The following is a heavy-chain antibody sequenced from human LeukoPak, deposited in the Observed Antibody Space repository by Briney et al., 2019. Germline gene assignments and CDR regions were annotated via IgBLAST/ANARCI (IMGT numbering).Heavy chain of an antibody. D-gene: IGHD3-10*01. V-gene: IGHV4-61*08. CDR2: IYYSGST. CDR1: GGSISSGGYY. Sequence: PSQTLSLTCTVSGGSISSGGYYWSWIRQPPGKGLEWIGYIYYSGSTNYNPSLKSRVTISVDTSKNQFSLKLSSVTAADTAVYYCARGGPSGSYEHWGQGTLVTVSS. CDR3: ARGGPSGSYEH. J-gene: IGHJ1*01.